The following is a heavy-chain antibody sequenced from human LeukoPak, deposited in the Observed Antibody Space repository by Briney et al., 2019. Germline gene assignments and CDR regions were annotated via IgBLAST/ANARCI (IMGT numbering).Heavy chain of an antibody. V-gene: IGHV3-53*01. J-gene: IGHJ4*02. D-gene: IGHD1-26*01. CDR3: ARARSGSYYNFDY. Sequence: PGGSLRLSCAASGFTVSSNYMSWVRQAPGKGLEWVSIIYSGGSTFYADSVKGRFTISRDNSKNTLYLQMYSLRAEDTAVYYCARARSGSYYNFDYWGQGTLVTVSS. CDR1: GFTVSSNY. CDR2: IYSGGST.